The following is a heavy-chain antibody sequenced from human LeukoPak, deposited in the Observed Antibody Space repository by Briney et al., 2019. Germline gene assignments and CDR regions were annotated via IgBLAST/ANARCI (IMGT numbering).Heavy chain of an antibody. CDR3: ARDGRMATIKNWFDP. V-gene: IGHV3-30*02. CDR2: IRYDGSNK. D-gene: IGHD5-24*01. Sequence: GGSLRLSCAASGFTFSSYGMHWVRQAPGKGLEWVAFIRYDGSNKYYADSVKGRFTISRDNSKNTLYLQMNSLRAEDTAVYYCARDGRMATIKNWFDPWGQGTLVTVSS. J-gene: IGHJ5*02. CDR1: GFTFSSYG.